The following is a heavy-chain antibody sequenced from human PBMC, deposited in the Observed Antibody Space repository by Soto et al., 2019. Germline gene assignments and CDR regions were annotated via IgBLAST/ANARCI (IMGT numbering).Heavy chain of an antibody. CDR1: GFTFDDYA. Sequence: SGGSLRLSCAASGFTFDDYAMHWVRQAPGKGLEWVSGISWNSGSIGYADSVKGRFTISRDNAKNSLYLQMNSLRAEDTALYYCAKDKFKGSGSYYIPSPVDYWGQGTLVTVSS. J-gene: IGHJ4*02. CDR2: ISWNSGSI. CDR3: AKDKFKGSGSYYIPSPVDY. D-gene: IGHD3-10*01. V-gene: IGHV3-9*01.